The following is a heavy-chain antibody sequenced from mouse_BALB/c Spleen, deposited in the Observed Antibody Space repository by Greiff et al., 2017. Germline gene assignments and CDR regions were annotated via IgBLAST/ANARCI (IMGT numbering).Heavy chain of an antibody. CDR3: ARDTGSSPPDY. V-gene: IGHV14-3*02. CDR1: GFNFTDTY. D-gene: IGHD1-1*01. J-gene: IGHJ2*01. Sequence: VQLKQSGAELVKPGASVKLSCTASGFNFTDTYMHWVKQRPEQGLEWIGRIDPANGTTKYDPKFQGKATITADTSSNTAYLQLSSLTSEDTAVYYCARDTGSSPPDYWGQGTTLTFS. CDR2: IDPANGTT.